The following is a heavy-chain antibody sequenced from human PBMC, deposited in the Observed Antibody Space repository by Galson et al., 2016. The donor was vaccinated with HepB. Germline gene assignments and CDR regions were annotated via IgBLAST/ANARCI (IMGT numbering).Heavy chain of an antibody. CDR3: ARVEYDCSTGANRVDY. CDR1: GYTFTSYD. Sequence: SVKVSCKASGYTFTSYDIHWVRQATGQGLEWMGWMNPNSGNTGYAQKFQGRVTLTRSTSKSTVYMELSSLRSEDMAMYYCARVEYDCSTGANRVDYWGQGTLGTVSS. V-gene: IGHV1-8*02. CDR2: MNPNSGNT. D-gene: IGHD2-21*02. J-gene: IGHJ4*02.